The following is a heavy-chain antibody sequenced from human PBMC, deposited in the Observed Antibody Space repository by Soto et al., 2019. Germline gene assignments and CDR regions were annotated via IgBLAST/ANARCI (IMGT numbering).Heavy chain of an antibody. CDR3: ARAQGSGFLVS. J-gene: IGHJ4*02. D-gene: IGHD3-10*01. V-gene: IGHV4-30-4*01. CDR2: IYYSRST. Sequence: PSETLSLTCTVSGGSISSGDYYWRWIRQPPGKNLEWIGYIYYSRSTYYNPSLKSRVTISVDTSKNQFSLKLSSVTAADTAVYYCARAQGSGFLVSWGQGTLVTVSS. CDR1: GGSISSGDYY.